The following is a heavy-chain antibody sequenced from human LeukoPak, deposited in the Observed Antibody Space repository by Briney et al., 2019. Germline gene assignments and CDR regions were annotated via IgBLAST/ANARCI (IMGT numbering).Heavy chain of an antibody. CDR1: GASISRSSYY. Sequence: SETLSLTCTVSGASISRSSYYWGWIRQPPGEGLEWIGCMYYSGSTYYNPSLKSRVTISVDTSKNQFSLKLSSVTAAETAVYYCAKLAVTGLSVDFWGQGTLVTVSS. V-gene: IGHV4-39*01. J-gene: IGHJ4*02. CDR3: AKLAVTGLSVDF. D-gene: IGHD6-19*01. CDR2: MYYSGST.